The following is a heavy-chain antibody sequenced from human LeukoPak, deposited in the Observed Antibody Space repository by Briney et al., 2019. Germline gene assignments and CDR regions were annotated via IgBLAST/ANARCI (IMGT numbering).Heavy chain of an antibody. J-gene: IGHJ6*02. V-gene: IGHV3-23*01. D-gene: IGHD2-21*01. CDR3: AKVGNSMSFYYYYGLDV. Sequence: GGSLRLSCEASGFTFSAYAMTWVRQAPGKGLEWVSAISGSGGTTNYADSVKGRFTISRDNSKNTLYLKMDSLRAEDTAVYYCAKVGNSMSFYYYYGLDVWGQGTTVTVSS. CDR2: ISGSGGTT. CDR1: GFTFSAYA.